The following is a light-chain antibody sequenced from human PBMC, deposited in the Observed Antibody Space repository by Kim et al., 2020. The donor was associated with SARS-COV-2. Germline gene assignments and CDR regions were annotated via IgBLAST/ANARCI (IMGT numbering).Light chain of an antibody. Sequence: SYELTQSPSVSVSPGQTASITCSGDKLGDKYACWYQQKPGQSPVLVIYQDSKAPSGIPERFSGSNSGNTATLTISGTQAMDEADYYCQAWDSSTVVFGGGTQLTVL. V-gene: IGLV3-1*01. CDR1: KLGDKY. J-gene: IGLJ2*01. CDR3: QAWDSSTVV. CDR2: QDS.